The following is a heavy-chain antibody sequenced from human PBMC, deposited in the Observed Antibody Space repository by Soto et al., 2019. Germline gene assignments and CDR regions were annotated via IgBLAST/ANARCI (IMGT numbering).Heavy chain of an antibody. CDR2: ISYDGSNK. J-gene: IGHJ4*02. CDR3: ARDKRDFRFLEWSYYFDF. V-gene: IGHV3-30-3*01. Sequence: QVQLVESGGGVVQPGRSLRLSCAASGFTFSSYAMHWVRQAPGKGLEWVAVISYDGSNKYYADSVKGRFTISRDNSKNTLYLQMSSMRAEDTAVYYCARDKRDFRFLEWSYYFDFWGQGTLVTVSS. D-gene: IGHD3-3*01. CDR1: GFTFSSYA.